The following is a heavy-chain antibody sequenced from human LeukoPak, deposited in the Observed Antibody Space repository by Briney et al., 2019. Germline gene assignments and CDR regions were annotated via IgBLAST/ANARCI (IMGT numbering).Heavy chain of an antibody. Sequence: SETLSLTCAVYGGSFNGYSWNWIRQPPGKGLEWIGEINHSGSTNYNPSLKSRVTISVDTSKNQFSLKLSSVTAADTAVYYCARAGRGYYGSGSSDYWGQGTLVTVSS. V-gene: IGHV4-34*01. D-gene: IGHD3-10*01. J-gene: IGHJ4*02. CDR3: ARAGRGYYGSGSSDY. CDR1: GGSFNGYS. CDR2: INHSGST.